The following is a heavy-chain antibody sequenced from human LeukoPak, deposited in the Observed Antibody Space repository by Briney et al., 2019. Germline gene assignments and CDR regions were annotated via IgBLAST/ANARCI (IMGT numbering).Heavy chain of an antibody. CDR3: ARVGSGWLDY. CDR2: IYQSGSP. D-gene: IGHD6-19*01. CDR1: GASISSPFW. J-gene: IGHJ4*02. Sequence: PSGTLSLTCAVSGASISSPFWWSWVRQTPGKGLEWIGEIYQSGSPNYNPSLKSRVTMSVDTSKNQFSLKLSSVTAADTAVYYCARVGSGWLDYWGQGTLVTVSS. V-gene: IGHV4-4*02.